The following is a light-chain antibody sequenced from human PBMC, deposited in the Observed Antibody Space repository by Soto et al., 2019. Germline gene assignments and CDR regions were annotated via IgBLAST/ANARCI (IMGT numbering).Light chain of an antibody. CDR2: AAS. Sequence: EIVLTQSPGTLSSSPGERATLSCGASQSVSVNSLAWYQQKGGQAPRLLIYAASTRATGVPDRFSGTGSGTDFALTISRLETDDSAVYYCQQYGGSPFTFGPGTKVDIK. V-gene: IGKV3-20*01. CDR1: QSVSVNS. CDR3: QQYGGSPFT. J-gene: IGKJ3*01.